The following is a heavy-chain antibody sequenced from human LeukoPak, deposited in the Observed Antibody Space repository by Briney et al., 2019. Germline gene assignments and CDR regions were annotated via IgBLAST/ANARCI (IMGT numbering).Heavy chain of an antibody. J-gene: IGHJ4*02. Sequence: PGGSLRLSCAASGFTFSSYGMSWVRQAPGKGLEWVSGINWNGGSTGYADSVKGRFTISRDNAKNSLYLQMNSLRAEDTALYYCARDRDYYGSGTADYWGQGTLVTVSS. CDR3: ARDRDYYGSGTADY. V-gene: IGHV3-20*04. CDR2: INWNGGST. CDR1: GFTFSSYG. D-gene: IGHD3-10*01.